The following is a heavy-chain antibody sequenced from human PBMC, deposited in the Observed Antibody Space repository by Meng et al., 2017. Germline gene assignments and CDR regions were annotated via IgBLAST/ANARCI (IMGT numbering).Heavy chain of an antibody. Sequence: SETLSPTCTAPGGTISSSSYYWGWIRQPPGKGLEWIGSIYYSGSTYYNPSLKSRVTISVDTSKNQFSLKLSSVTAADTAVYYCARIIAAAGPLFDYWGQGTLVTVSS. CDR1: GGTISSSSYY. J-gene: IGHJ4*02. V-gene: IGHV4-39*07. CDR3: ARIIAAAGPLFDY. D-gene: IGHD6-13*01. CDR2: IYYSGST.